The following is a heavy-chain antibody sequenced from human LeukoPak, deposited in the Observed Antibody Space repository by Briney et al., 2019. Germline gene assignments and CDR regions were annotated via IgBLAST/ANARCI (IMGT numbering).Heavy chain of an antibody. V-gene: IGHV1-18*04. CDR3: ARETYYYDSSGYYVTPNDY. Sequence: GASVKVSCKASGYTFTGYYMHWVRQAPGQGLEWMGWISAYNGNTNYAQKLQGRVTMTTDTSTSTAYMELRSLRSDDTAVYYCARETYYYDSSGYYVTPNDYWGQGTLVTVSS. D-gene: IGHD3-22*01. CDR2: ISAYNGNT. J-gene: IGHJ4*02. CDR1: GYTFTGYY.